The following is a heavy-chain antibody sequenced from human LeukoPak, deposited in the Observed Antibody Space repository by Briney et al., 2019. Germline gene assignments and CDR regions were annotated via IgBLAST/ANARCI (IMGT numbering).Heavy chain of an antibody. CDR3: ARRYDILTGYYDY. D-gene: IGHD3-9*01. CDR1: GGSISSYY. J-gene: IGHJ4*02. Sequence: SETLSLTCTVSGGSISSYYWSWIRQPPGKGLEWIGYIYHSGSTYYNPSLKSRVTISVDRSKNQFSLKLSSVTAADTAVYYCARRYDILTGYYDYWGQGTLVTVSS. CDR2: IYHSGST. V-gene: IGHV4-59*12.